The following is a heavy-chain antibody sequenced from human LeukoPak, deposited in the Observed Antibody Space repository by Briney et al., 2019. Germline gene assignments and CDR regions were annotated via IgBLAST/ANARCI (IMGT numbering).Heavy chain of an antibody. J-gene: IGHJ6*03. V-gene: IGHV3-23*01. CDR1: GFTFSSYA. CDR2: ISGSGGST. Sequence: GGSLRLSCAASGFTFSSYAMSWVRQAPGKGLEWVSAISGSGGSTYYADSVKGRFTISRDNSENTLYLQMNSLRAEDTAVYYCAKESLWFGELPHMDVWGKGTTVTVSS. CDR3: AKESLWFGELPHMDV. D-gene: IGHD3-10*01.